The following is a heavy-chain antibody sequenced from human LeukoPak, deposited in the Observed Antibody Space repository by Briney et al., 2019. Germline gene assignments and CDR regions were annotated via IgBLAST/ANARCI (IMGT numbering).Heavy chain of an antibody. CDR3: ARDIYYDSSGYKTPLFD. D-gene: IGHD3-22*01. Sequence: ASVKVSCKASGGTFSSYAISWVRQAPGQGLEWMGGIIPIFGTTNYAQKFQGRVTITADESTSTAYMELSSLRSEDTAVYYCARDIYYDSSGYKTPLFDWGQGTLVTVSS. J-gene: IGHJ4*02. CDR1: GGTFSSYA. V-gene: IGHV1-69*13. CDR2: IIPIFGTT.